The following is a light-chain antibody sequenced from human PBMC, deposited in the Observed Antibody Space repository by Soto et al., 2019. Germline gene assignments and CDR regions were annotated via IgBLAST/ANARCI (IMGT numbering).Light chain of an antibody. CDR1: SSNIGNNY. CDR3: GTWDSSLSVVV. Sequence: QSVLTQPPSVSAAPGQKVTISCSGSSSNIGNNYVSWYQQLPGTAPKLLIYDNNKRPSGIPDRFSGSKSGTSATVGITGLQTGDEADDYCGTWDSSLSVVVFGGGTKLTVL. CDR2: DNN. J-gene: IGLJ2*01. V-gene: IGLV1-51*01.